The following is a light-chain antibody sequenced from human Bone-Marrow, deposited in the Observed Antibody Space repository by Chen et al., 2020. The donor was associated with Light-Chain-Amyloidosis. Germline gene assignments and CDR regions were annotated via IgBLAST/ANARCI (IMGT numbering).Light chain of an antibody. CDR1: QSVSSH. V-gene: IGKV3-11*01. CDR2: DAS. J-gene: IGKJ4*01. Sequence: EIVLTQSPATLSLSPGERATLSCRADQSVSSHLAWYQQKPGLAPRLLIYDASNRATDIPARFSGSGSGTDFTLTINSLESEDFAVYYCQQRDNWPPGATFGGGTKVEIK. CDR3: QQRDNWPPGAT.